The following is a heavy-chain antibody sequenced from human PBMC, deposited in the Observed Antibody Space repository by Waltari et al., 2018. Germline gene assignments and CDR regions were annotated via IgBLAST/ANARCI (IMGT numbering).Heavy chain of an antibody. D-gene: IGHD4-17*01. V-gene: IGHV6-1*01. CDR2: TYYRSKLYN. CDR1: GDSVPSNSAA. J-gene: IGHJ2*01. CDR3: ARDLSIMTTRHYLYFDL. Sequence: QVQLQQSGPGLVKPSQTLSLTCAISGDSVPSNSAAGNWIRQSPSRGLEWLGRTYYRSKLYNDYAVSVKSPITINPDTSKNQFSLQLNSVTPEDTAVYYCARDLSIMTTRHYLYFDLWGRGTLVTVSS.